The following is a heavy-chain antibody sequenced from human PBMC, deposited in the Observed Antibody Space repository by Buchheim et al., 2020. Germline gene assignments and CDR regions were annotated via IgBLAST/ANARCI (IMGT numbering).Heavy chain of an antibody. V-gene: IGHV3-30-3*01. Sequence: QVQLVESGGGVVQPGRSLRLSCAASGFTFSSYAMHWVRQAPGKGLEWVAVISYDGSNKYYADSVKGRFTISRDNSKNTLYLQMNSLRAEDTAVYYCARDQATFSSGNIDYWGQGTL. CDR3: ARDQATFSSGNIDY. J-gene: IGHJ4*02. CDR2: ISYDGSNK. D-gene: IGHD6-19*01. CDR1: GFTFSSYA.